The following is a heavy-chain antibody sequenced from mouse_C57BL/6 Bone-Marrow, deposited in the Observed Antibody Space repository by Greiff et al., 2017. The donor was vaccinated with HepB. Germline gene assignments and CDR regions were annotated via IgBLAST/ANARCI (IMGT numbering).Heavy chain of an antibody. CDR3: TTGGYYYGSSYWYFDV. J-gene: IGHJ1*03. CDR2: IDPEDGDT. V-gene: IGHV14-1*01. D-gene: IGHD1-1*01. Sequence: EVQLQQSGAELVRPGASVKLSCTASGFNIKDYYMHWVKQRPEQGLEWIGRIDPEDGDTEYAPKFQGKATMTADTSSNTAYLQLSSLTSEDTAVYYCTTGGYYYGSSYWYFDVWGTGTTVTVSS. CDR1: GFNIKDYY.